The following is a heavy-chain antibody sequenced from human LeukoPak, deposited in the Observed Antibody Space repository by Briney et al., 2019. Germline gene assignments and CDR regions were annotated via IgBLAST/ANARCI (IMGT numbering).Heavy chain of an antibody. V-gene: IGHV4-34*01. D-gene: IGHD5-18*01. CDR1: GGSFSGYY. CDR3: ARGLGYTAMIL. CDR2: INHSGST. J-gene: IGHJ4*02. Sequence: SETLSLTCAVYGGSFSGYYWSWIRQPPEKGLEWIGEINHSGSTNYNPPLKSRVTISVDTSKNQFSLKLSSVTAADTAVYYCARGLGYTAMILWGQGTLVTVSS.